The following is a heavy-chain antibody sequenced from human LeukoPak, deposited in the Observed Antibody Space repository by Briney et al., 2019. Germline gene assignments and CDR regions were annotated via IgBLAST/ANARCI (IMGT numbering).Heavy chain of an antibody. CDR3: ARDNLVRGASEFDY. Sequence: PGGSLRLSCAGSGFTFINYWMSWVHQAPGRGLEWVANIKQDGSEYYYVESVKGRFTISRDNAKNSLYLQMNSLRAEDTAVYYCARDNLVRGASEFDYWGRGTLVTVSS. CDR2: IKQDGSEY. D-gene: IGHD3-10*01. V-gene: IGHV3-7*01. CDR1: GFTFINYW. J-gene: IGHJ4*02.